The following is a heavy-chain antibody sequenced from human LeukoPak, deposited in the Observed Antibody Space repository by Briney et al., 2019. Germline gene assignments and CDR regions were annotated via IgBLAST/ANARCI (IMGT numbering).Heavy chain of an antibody. CDR2: INHSGST. D-gene: IGHD3-22*01. CDR1: GGSFSGYY. CDR3: ASLRGASYYYDSSGYLGY. V-gene: IGHV4-34*01. J-gene: IGHJ4*02. Sequence: SETLSLTCAVYGGSFSGYYWSWIRQPPGKGLEWIGEINHSGSTNYNPSLKSRVTISVDTSKNQFSLKLNSVTAADTAVYYCASLRGASYYYDSSGYLGYWGQGTLVTVS.